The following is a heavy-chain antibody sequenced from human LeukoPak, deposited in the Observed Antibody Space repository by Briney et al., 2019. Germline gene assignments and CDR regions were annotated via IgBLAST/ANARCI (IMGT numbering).Heavy chain of an antibody. CDR1: GGTFSSYA. Sequence: GASVKVSCKASGGTFSSYAISWVRQAPGQGLEWMGGIIPIFGTANYAQKFQGRVTITADESTSTAYMELSSLRSEDTAVYYCARAPITIFGVVIIKEDRYFDYWGQGTLVTVSS. J-gene: IGHJ4*02. CDR3: ARAPITIFGVVIIKEDRYFDY. D-gene: IGHD3-3*01. CDR2: IIPIFGTA. V-gene: IGHV1-69*13.